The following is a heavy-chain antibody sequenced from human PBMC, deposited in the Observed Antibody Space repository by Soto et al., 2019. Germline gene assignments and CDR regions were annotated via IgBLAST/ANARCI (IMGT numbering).Heavy chain of an antibody. V-gene: IGHV4-31*03. CDR3: ARTDSTALGNSFFDY. CDR1: GGSISSGGYY. CDR2: IYYSGST. D-gene: IGHD1-7*01. J-gene: IGHJ4*02. Sequence: PSETLSLTCTVSGGSISSGGYYWSWIRQHPGKGLEWIGYIYYSGSTYYNPSLKSRVTISVDTSKNQFSLKLSSVTAADTAVYYCARTDSTALGNSFFDYWGQGTLVTVSS.